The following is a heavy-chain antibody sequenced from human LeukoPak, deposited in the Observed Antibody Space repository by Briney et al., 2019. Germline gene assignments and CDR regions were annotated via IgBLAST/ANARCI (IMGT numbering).Heavy chain of an antibody. CDR2: IYYSTST. V-gene: IGHV4-39*01. CDR3: ARHQCSGTRCYNFYFYGMDV. D-gene: IGHD2-2*02. Sequence: ETLSLTCTVSGGSITSSIDYWGWVRQPPGKGLEWIATIYYSTSTQYNPSLKSRVTMSVDTSKNQFSLKLSSMTAADTAVYYCARHQCSGTRCYNFYFYGMDVWGQGTTATVSS. CDR1: GGSITSSIDY. J-gene: IGHJ6*02.